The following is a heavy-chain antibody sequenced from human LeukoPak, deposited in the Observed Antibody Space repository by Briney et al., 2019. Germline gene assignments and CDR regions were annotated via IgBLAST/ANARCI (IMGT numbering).Heavy chain of an antibody. J-gene: IGHJ4*02. V-gene: IGHV4-31*03. Sequence: SETLSLTCTVSGGSISSGGYYWRWIRQHPGEGLEWIGCIYYSGSTYYNPSLKSRVTISVDTSKNQFSLKLSSVTAADTAVYYCARGRAYCSSTSCYRAPYYFDYWGQGTLVTVSS. CDR3: ARGRAYCSSTSCYRAPYYFDY. CDR2: IYYSGST. D-gene: IGHD2-2*01. CDR1: GGSISSGGYY.